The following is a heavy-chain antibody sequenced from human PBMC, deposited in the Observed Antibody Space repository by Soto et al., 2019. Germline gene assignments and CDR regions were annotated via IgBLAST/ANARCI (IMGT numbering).Heavy chain of an antibody. D-gene: IGHD3-9*01. Sequence: GGSLRLSCAASGFTFSSYAMHWVRQAPGKGLEWVAVISYDGSNKYYADSVKGRFTISRDNSKNTLYLQMNSLRAEDTAVYYCASLPFLYYDILTGYERPDYWGQGTLVTVSS. CDR1: GFTFSSYA. CDR3: ASLPFLYYDILTGYERPDY. J-gene: IGHJ4*02. V-gene: IGHV3-30-3*01. CDR2: ISYDGSNK.